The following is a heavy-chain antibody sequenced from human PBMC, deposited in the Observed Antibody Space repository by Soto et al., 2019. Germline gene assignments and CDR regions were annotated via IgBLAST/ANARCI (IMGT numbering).Heavy chain of an antibody. J-gene: IGHJ4*02. V-gene: IGHV3-7*01. D-gene: IGHD2-2*01. CDR3: ARDLPCSSNRCSSNFDY. CDR1: GFTFSSYW. Sequence: PGGSLRLSCAASGFTFSSYWMNWVRQAPGKGLEWVANIKQDGSEKYYVDSVKGRFTISRDNAKNSLYLQMNSLRAEDTAVYYCARDLPCSSNRCSSNFDYWGQGTLVTVSS. CDR2: IKQDGSEK.